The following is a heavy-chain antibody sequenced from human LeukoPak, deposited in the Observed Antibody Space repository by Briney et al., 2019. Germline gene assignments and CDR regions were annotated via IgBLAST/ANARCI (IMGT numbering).Heavy chain of an antibody. Sequence: PGGSLRLSCAASGFSISNHWMNWVRQAPGKGLEWVANIRPDGSEEYYVASVRGRFTISRDGARNSLYLQMNGLRSEDTAVYYCPRGLRPIFGVVQNDAFDIWGQGTMVTVSS. V-gene: IGHV3-7*03. CDR1: GFSISNHW. CDR3: PRGLRPIFGVVQNDAFDI. J-gene: IGHJ3*02. D-gene: IGHD3-3*01. CDR2: IRPDGSEE.